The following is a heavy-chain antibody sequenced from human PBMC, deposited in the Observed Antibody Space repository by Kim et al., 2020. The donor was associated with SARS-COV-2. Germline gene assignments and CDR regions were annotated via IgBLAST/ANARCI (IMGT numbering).Heavy chain of an antibody. Sequence: SRVTISVDTSKNQFSLKLSSVTAADTAVYYCARAEGRITIFGVVSSAFDIWGQGTMVTVSS. D-gene: IGHD3-3*01. CDR3: ARAEGRITIFGVVSSAFDI. J-gene: IGHJ3*02. V-gene: IGHV4-31*02.